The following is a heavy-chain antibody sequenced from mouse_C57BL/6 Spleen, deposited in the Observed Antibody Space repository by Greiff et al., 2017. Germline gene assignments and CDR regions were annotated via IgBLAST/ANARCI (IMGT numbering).Heavy chain of an antibody. CDR1: GYAFSSYW. Sequence: QVQLQQSGAELVKPGASVKISCKASGYAFSSYWMNWVKQRPGKGLEWIGQIYPGDGDTNYNGKFKGKATLTADKSSSTAYMQLSSLTSEDSAVYFCARGQLRLPYYVDCWGQGTTLTVSS. CDR2: IYPGDGDT. V-gene: IGHV1-80*01. CDR3: ARGQLRLPYYVDC. D-gene: IGHD3-2*02. J-gene: IGHJ2*01.